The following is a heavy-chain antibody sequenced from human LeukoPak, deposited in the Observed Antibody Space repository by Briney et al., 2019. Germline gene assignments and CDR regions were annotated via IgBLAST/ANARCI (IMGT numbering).Heavy chain of an antibody. D-gene: IGHD3-16*01. J-gene: IGHJ4*02. V-gene: IGHV1-2*02. CDR1: GYTFTGYY. CDR3: GGDVWGVGAPRLDY. Sequence: ASVKVSCKASGYTFTGYYMHWVRQAPGQGLEWVGWINPNSGDTNFAQKFQGRVIMTRDTSISTAYMVLSRLRSDDTAVYYCGGDVWGVGAPRLDYWGQGTLVTVSS. CDR2: INPNSGDT.